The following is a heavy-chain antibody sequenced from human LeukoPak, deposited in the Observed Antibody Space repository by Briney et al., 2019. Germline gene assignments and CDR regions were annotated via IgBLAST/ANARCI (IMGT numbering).Heavy chain of an antibody. D-gene: IGHD3-10*01. Sequence: GGSLRLSCAASGFTFSSYAMSWVRQAPGKGLEWVSAIGGSGSTYYADSVQGRFTISRDNSKNTLYLQMNSLRAEDTAVYYCARDGGSRVGDAFDIWGQGTMVTVSS. CDR1: GFTFSSYA. V-gene: IGHV3-23*01. CDR2: IGGSGST. J-gene: IGHJ3*02. CDR3: ARDGGSRVGDAFDI.